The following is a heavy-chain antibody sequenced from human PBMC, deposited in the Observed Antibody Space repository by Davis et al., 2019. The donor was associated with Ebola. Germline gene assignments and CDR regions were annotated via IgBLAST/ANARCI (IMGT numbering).Heavy chain of an antibody. CDR2: IYYSGST. J-gene: IGHJ4*02. CDR3: ARGIDR. V-gene: IGHV4-59*01. CDR1: VITFSSYA. D-gene: IGHD3-9*01. Sequence: GSLRLSCTDSVITFSSYAMTWIRQPPGKGLEWIGYIYYSGSTNYNPSLKSRVTISVDTSKNQFSLKLSSVTAADTAVYYCARGIDRWGQGTLVTVSS.